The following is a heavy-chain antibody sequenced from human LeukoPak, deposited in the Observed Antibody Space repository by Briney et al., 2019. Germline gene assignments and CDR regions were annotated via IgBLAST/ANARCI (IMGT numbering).Heavy chain of an antibody. V-gene: IGHV3-21*01. CDR2: ISSSSSYI. CDR1: GFTFSSYS. Sequence: GGSLRLSCAASGFTFSSYSMTWVRQAPGKGLEWASSISSSSSYIYYADSVKGRFTISRDNAKNSLYLQMNSLRAEDTAVYYCARLAEGTYPWGQGTLVTVSS. J-gene: IGHJ5*02. CDR3: ARLAEGTYP.